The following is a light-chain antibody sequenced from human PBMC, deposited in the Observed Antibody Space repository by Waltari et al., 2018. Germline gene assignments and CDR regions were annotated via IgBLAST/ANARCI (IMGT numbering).Light chain of an antibody. J-gene: IGKJ3*01. CDR3: QQRSNWPLT. CDR1: QNVDTY. V-gene: IGKV3-11*01. CDR2: RAS. Sequence: EIVLTQSPATLSLSPGETATPSCRASQNVDTYFAWYQQKPGQAPRHLIYRASYRATGVPDRFSGGGSGTDFTLTISSLEPDDFAVYYCQQRSNWPLTFGPGTRLDIK.